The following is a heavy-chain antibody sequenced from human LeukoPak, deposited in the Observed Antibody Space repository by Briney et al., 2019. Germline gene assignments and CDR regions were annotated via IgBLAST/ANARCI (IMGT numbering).Heavy chain of an antibody. D-gene: IGHD2-15*01. CDR1: GGSISNYY. CDR2: IYTSGST. CDR3: AREGSGHGIYCSGGSCYTPNDAFDI. Sequence: KPSETLSLTCTVSGGSISNYYWSWIRQPAGKGLEWIGRIYTSGSTNYNPSLKSRVTMSVDTSKNQFSLKLSSVTAADTAVYYCAREGSGHGIYCSGGSCYTPNDAFDIWGQGTMVTVSS. J-gene: IGHJ3*02. V-gene: IGHV4-4*07.